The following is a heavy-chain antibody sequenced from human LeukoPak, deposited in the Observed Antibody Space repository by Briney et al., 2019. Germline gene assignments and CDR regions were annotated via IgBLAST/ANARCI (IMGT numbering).Heavy chain of an antibody. D-gene: IGHD4-11*01. V-gene: IGHV3-30*02. J-gene: IGHJ4*02. CDR1: GFTFSSYG. CDR2: IRYDGSNK. Sequence: GGSLRLSCAASGFTFSSYGMHWVRQAPGKGLEWVAFIRYDGSNKYYADSVKGRFTISRDNSKNTLYLQMNSLRAEDTAVYYCAKDQTTGRTAYFDYWGQGTLVTVSS. CDR3: AKDQTTGRTAYFDY.